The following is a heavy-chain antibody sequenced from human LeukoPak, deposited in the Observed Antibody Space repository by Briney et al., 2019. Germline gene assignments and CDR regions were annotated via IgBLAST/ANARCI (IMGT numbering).Heavy chain of an antibody. CDR1: GGSFSGYY. Sequence: SETLSLTCAVYGGSFSGYYWSWIRQPPGKGLEWIGEINHSGSTNYNPSLKSRVTISVDTSKNQFSLKLSSVTAADTAVYYCARGIGYCSSTSCLGFDYWGQGTLVTVSS. J-gene: IGHJ4*02. V-gene: IGHV4-34*01. D-gene: IGHD2-2*01. CDR2: INHSGST. CDR3: ARGIGYCSSTSCLGFDY.